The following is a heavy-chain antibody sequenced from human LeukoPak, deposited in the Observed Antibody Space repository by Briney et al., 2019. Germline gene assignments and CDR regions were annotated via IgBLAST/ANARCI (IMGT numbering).Heavy chain of an antibody. CDR1: GFTFSSYP. V-gene: IGHV3-23*01. D-gene: IGHD3-22*01. CDR3: AKDGWDYYDRSGYPNDY. Sequence: PGGSLRLSCAASGFTFSSYPMSWVRQAPGKGLEWVSSLNGSGGTTYYADSVKGRFTISRDNSKNTLHLQMNSLRAEDTAVYYCAKDGWDYYDRSGYPNDYWGQGTLVTVS. CDR2: LNGSGGTT. J-gene: IGHJ4*02.